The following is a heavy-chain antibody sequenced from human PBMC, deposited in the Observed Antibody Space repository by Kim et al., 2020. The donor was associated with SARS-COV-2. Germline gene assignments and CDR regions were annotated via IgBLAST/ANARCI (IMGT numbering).Heavy chain of an antibody. CDR3: AREVTMIDTTLDY. D-gene: IGHD3-22*01. Sequence: YVKSRQGRFPISRDHAKTTLYLQMNSLRAEDTAVYYCAREVTMIDTTLDYWGQGTLVTVSS. J-gene: IGHJ4*02. V-gene: IGHV3-30*01.